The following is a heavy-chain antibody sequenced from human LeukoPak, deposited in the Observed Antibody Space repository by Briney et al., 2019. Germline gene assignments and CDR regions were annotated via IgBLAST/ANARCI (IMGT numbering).Heavy chain of an antibody. V-gene: IGHV1-69*05. J-gene: IGHJ4*02. D-gene: IGHD4-23*01. CDR1: GGTFSSYA. CDR3: AVNLYGGNSEGGY. Sequence: SVKVSCKASGGTFSSYAISWVRQAPGQGLEWMGGIIPIFGTANYAQKFQGRVTITTDESTSTAYMELSSLRSEDTAVYYYAVNLYGGNSEGGYWGQGTLVTVSS. CDR2: IIPIFGTA.